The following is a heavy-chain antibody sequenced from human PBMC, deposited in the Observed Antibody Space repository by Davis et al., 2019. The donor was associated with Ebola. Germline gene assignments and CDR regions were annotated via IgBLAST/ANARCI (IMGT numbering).Heavy chain of an antibody. D-gene: IGHD3-16*01. Sequence: GESLKISCAASGFSFSSHWMSWVRQAPGKGLEWVANIRQDGSEKHYVDSVKGRFTISRDNAKNSLYLQMNSLRAEDTAVYYCAREAVWRFDPWGQGTLVTASS. CDR2: IRQDGSEK. CDR3: AREAVWRFDP. CDR1: GFSFSSHW. J-gene: IGHJ5*02. V-gene: IGHV3-7*03.